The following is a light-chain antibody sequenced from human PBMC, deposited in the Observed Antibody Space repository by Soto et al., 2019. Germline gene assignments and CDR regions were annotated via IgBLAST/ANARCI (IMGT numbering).Light chain of an antibody. CDR1: SSDVGAYNY. V-gene: IGLV2-14*01. J-gene: IGLJ3*02. CDR2: EVS. CDR3: SSYTSGSTWV. Sequence: QSVLTQPASVSGSPGQSITISCTGTSSDVGAYNYVSWYQQHPGKAPKLMIYEVSNRPSGVSNRFSGSKSGNTASLTISGLQAEDEDDYYCSSYTSGSTWVFGGGTKLTVL.